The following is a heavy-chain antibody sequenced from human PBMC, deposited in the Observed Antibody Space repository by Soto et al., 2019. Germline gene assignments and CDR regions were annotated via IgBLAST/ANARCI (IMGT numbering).Heavy chain of an antibody. Sequence: ASVKVSCKGSGFTFSSYGISWVRQAPGQGLEWMGWISAYNGNTNYAQKLQGRVTMTTDTSTSTAYMELRSLRSDDTAVYYCARDKTNTIPDYWGQGTLVTVSS. J-gene: IGHJ4*02. CDR1: GFTFSSYG. CDR2: ISAYNGNT. CDR3: ARDKTNTIPDY. V-gene: IGHV1-18*01. D-gene: IGHD1-1*01.